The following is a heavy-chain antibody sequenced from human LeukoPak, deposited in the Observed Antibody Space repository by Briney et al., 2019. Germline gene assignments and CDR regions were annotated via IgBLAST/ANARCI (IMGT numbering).Heavy chain of an antibody. D-gene: IGHD5-18*01. CDR1: GFTFSSYE. CDR3: ARVSSYGLYFDY. CDR2: ISSSGSTI. V-gene: IGHV3-48*03. J-gene: IGHJ4*02. Sequence: GGSLRLSCAASGFTFSSYEMNWVRQAPGKGLEWVSYISSSGSTIYYADSVKGRFTISRDNAKNSLYLQMNSLRAEDTAVYYCARVSSYGLYFDYWGQGTLVTVSS.